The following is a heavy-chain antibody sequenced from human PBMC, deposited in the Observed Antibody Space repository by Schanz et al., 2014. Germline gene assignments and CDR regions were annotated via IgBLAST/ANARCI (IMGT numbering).Heavy chain of an antibody. D-gene: IGHD6-13*01. CDR1: GGTFSSYS. CDR3: ASSGAGYSSSWDFDY. V-gene: IGHV1-69*02. CDR2: IIPILGIA. Sequence: QVQLVQSGAEVKKPGSSVKVSCKASGGTFSSYSISWVRQAPGQGLEWMGRIIPILGIANYAQKFQGRVTNTADKSTSTAYMDVSSLRSEDTAVYYCASSGAGYSSSWDFDYWGQGTRVTVSS. J-gene: IGHJ4*02.